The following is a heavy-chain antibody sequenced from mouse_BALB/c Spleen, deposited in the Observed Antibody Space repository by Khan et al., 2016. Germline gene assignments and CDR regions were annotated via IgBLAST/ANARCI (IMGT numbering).Heavy chain of an antibody. CDR1: GYTFSRYW. Sequence: VQLQESGAELMKPGASVKISCKATGYTFSRYWIEWVKERPGHGLAWIGEILPGTGSTNYNEKLKGKATFTAETSSNTVYIQLSSLTSEDSAVYYCARGAYWGRGTLVTVST. V-gene: IGHV1-9*01. J-gene: IGHJ3*01. CDR2: ILPGTGST. CDR3: ARGAY.